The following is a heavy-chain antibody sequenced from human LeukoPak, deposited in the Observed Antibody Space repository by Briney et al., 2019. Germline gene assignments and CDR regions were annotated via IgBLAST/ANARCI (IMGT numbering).Heavy chain of an antibody. CDR1: GFTFSLYS. CDR2: ITSSGTDI. D-gene: IGHD6-19*01. Sequence: GGSLRLSCAASGFTFSLYSMHWVRQAPGKGLEWVSCITSSGTDIDNADSVKGRFTISRDNAKNSLYLQINSLRAEDTAVYYCARGGAVVLNAFDIWGQGTMVTVSS. V-gene: IGHV3-21*06. CDR3: ARGGAVVLNAFDI. J-gene: IGHJ3*02.